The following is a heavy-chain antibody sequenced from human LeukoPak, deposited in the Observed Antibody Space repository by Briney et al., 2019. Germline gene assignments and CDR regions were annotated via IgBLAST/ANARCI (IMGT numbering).Heavy chain of an antibody. CDR3: VAAPYY. CDR1: GFTFSSYA. CDR2: ISYDGSNK. D-gene: IGHD6-6*01. J-gene: IGHJ4*02. V-gene: IGHV3-30*01. Sequence: GGSLRLSCAASGFTFSSYALHWVRQAPGKGLEWVAVISYDGSNKYYADSVKGRFTISRDNSKNTLYLQMNSLRAEDTAVYYTVAAPYYWGQGTLVTVSS.